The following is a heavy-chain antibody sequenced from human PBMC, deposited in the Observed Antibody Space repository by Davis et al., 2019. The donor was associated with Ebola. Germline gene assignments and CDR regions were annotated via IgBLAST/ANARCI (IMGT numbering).Heavy chain of an antibody. CDR1: GFTFSSYA. CDR3: AKVVYSSSWLS. CDR2: ISYDGSNK. Sequence: GESLKISCAASGFTFSSYAMHWVRQAPGKGLEWVAVISYDGSNKYYADSVKGRFTISRDNSKNTLYLQMNSLRAEDTAVYYCAKVVYSSSWLSWGQGTLVTVSS. D-gene: IGHD6-13*01. V-gene: IGHV3-30*04. J-gene: IGHJ5*02.